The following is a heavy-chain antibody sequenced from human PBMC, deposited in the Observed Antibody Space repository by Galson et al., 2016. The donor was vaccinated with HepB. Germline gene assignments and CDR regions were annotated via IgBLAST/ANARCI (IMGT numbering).Heavy chain of an antibody. J-gene: IGHJ5*02. CDR2: INSDGGST. CDR3: ARDRYCSGASCYFGAPSNYFDP. V-gene: IGHV3-74*01. D-gene: IGHD2-15*01. CDR1: GFTFSSYW. Sequence: SLRLSCAASGFTFSSYWMHWVRQAPGEGLVWVSRINSDGGSTTYADSVKGRFTISRDNVKNTLYLQMNSLGPDDTAVYYCARDRYCSGASCYFGAPSNYFDPWGQGTLVTVSS.